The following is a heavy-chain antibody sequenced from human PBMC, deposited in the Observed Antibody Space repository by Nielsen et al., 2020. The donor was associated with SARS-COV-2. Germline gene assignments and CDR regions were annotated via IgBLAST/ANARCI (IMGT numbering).Heavy chain of an antibody. J-gene: IGHJ6*03. CDR2: IIPIFGTA. V-gene: IGHV1-69*13. CDR1: GGTFSSYA. D-gene: IGHD3-10*01. Sequence: SVKVSCKASGGTFSSYAISWVRQAPGQGLEWMGGIIPIFGTANYAQKFQGRVTITADESTSTAYMDLTSLTSDDTAVYYCAATFTYYYGSGTSFSRSRYYYYMDAWGKGTTVTVSS. CDR3: AATFTYYYGSGTSFSRSRYYYYMDA.